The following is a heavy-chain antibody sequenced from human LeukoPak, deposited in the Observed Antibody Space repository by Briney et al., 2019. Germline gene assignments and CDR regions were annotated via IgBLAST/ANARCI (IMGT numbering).Heavy chain of an antibody. J-gene: IGHJ6*03. CDR3: ARPGHSYYYMDV. CDR2: IYYSGST. Sequence: NPSETLSLTCTVSGGSISSSSYYWGWIRQPPGKGLEWIGSIYYSGSTYYNPSLKSRVTISADTSKNHFSLKLSSVTAADTAVYYCARPGHSYYYMDVCGKGTTVTVSS. CDR1: GGSISSSSYY. D-gene: IGHD1-1*01. V-gene: IGHV4-39*02.